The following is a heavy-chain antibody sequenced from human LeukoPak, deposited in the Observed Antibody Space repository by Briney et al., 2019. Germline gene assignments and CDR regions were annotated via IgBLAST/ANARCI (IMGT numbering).Heavy chain of an antibody. V-gene: IGHV3-11*04. CDR2: ISSSGVSI. CDR3: ARDHDYGDYDS. CDR1: GFSFSDYY. J-gene: IGHJ5*01. D-gene: IGHD4-17*01. Sequence: GGSLRLSCAASGFSFSDYYISWIRQAPGRGLEWISYISSSGVSIHYADSVKGRFTVSRDNTEKLAYLQMNSLRVEDTAVYYCARDHDYGDYDSWGQGTLVTVSS.